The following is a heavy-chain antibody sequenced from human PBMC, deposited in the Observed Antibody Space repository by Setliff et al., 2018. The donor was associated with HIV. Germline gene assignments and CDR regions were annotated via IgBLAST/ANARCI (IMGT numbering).Heavy chain of an antibody. Sequence: LSLTCAVSDYSISSGYYWGWIRQPPGKGLEWIGEINHSGSTNYNPSLKSRVTISVDTSKNQFSLKLNSVTAADTAVYYCARDMTYYFDSSGSFGWFDPWGQGTLVTVSS. CDR3: ARDMTYYFDSSGSFGWFDP. V-gene: IGHV4-38-2*02. CDR1: DYSISSGYY. J-gene: IGHJ5*02. CDR2: INHSGST. D-gene: IGHD3-22*01.